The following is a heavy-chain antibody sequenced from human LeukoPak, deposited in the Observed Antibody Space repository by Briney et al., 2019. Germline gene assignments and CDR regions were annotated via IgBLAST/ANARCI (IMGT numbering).Heavy chain of an antibody. J-gene: IGHJ3*01. D-gene: IGHD3-3*01. CDR3: AIPSEWLSLAFDY. Sequence: ASVKVSCKASGYTFTGNGITWVRQAPGQGLEWMGWISGYNGNTAYAQMFQARVTMTTDTSTSTAYMEVSGLRSEDTAVYYCAIPSEWLSLAFDYWGQGTMVTVSS. V-gene: IGHV1-18*01. CDR1: GYTFTGNG. CDR2: ISGYNGNT.